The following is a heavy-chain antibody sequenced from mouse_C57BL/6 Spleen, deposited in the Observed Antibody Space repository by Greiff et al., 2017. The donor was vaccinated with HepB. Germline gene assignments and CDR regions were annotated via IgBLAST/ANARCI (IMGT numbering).Heavy chain of an antibody. D-gene: IGHD1-1*01. J-gene: IGHJ4*01. CDR1: GFTFSDYG. CDR2: ISSGSSPI. CDR3: ARHYNYAMDY. V-gene: IGHV5-17*01. Sequence: EVMLVESGGGLVKPGGSLKLSCAASGFTFSDYGMHWVRQAPEKGLEWVAYISSGSSPIYYADTVKGRFTISRDNAKNTLFLQMTSLRSEDTAMYYCARHYNYAMDYWGQGTSVTVSS.